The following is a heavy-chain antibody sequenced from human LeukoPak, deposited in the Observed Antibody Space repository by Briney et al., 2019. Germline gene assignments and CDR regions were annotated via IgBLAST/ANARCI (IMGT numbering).Heavy chain of an antibody. J-gene: IGHJ4*02. CDR2: ISYDGSNK. Sequence: GSLRLSCAASGFTFSSYAMHWVRQAPGKGLEWVAVISYDGSNKYYADSVKGRFTISRDNSKNTLYLQMNSLRAEDTAVYYCARDPKWLDYWGQGTLVTVSS. V-gene: IGHV3-30-3*01. CDR3: ARDPKWLDY. D-gene: IGHD5-12*01. CDR1: GFTFSSYA.